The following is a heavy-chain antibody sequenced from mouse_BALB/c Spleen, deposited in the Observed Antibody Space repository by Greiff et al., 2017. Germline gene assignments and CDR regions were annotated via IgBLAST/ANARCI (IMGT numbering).Heavy chain of an antibody. CDR2: IWTGGGT. V-gene: IGHV2-9-2*01. CDR3: VRDWDPWFAY. J-gene: IGHJ3*01. D-gene: IGHD4-1*01. CDR1: GFSLTSYD. Sequence: VQRVESGPGLVEPSQSLSITCTVSGFSLTSYDISWIRQPPGKGLEWLGVIWTGGGTNYNSAFMSRLSISKDNSKSQVFLKMNSLQTDDTAIYYCVRDWDPWFAYWGQGTLVTVSA.